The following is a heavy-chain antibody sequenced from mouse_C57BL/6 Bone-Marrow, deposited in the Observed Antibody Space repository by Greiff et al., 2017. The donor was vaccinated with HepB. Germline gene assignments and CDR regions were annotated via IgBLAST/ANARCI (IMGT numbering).Heavy chain of an antibody. Sequence: QVQLQQSGAELVRPGTSVKVSCKASGYAFTNYLIEWVKQRPGQGLEWIGVINPGSGGTNYNEKFKGKATLTADKSSSTAYMQLSSLTSEDSAVYFCARLTTKQGYWGQGTTLTVSS. D-gene: IGHD2-1*01. J-gene: IGHJ2*01. V-gene: IGHV1-54*01. CDR2: INPGSGGT. CDR3: ARLTTKQGY. CDR1: GYAFTNYL.